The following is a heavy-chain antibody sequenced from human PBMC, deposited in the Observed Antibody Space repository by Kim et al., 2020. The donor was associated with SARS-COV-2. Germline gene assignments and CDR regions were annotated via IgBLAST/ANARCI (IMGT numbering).Heavy chain of an antibody. CDR1: GYSISSGYY. D-gene: IGHD5-12*01. Sequence: SETLSLTCTVSGYSISSGYYWGWIRQPPGKGLEWIGSIYHSGSTYYNPSLKSRVTISVDTSKNQFSLKLSSVTAADTAVYYCARDRRDGYRRFDYWGQGT. CDR2: IYHSGST. V-gene: IGHV4-38-2*02. J-gene: IGHJ4*02. CDR3: ARDRRDGYRRFDY.